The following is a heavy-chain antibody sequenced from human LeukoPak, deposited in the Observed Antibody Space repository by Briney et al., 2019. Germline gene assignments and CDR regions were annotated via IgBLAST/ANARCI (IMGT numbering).Heavy chain of an antibody. CDR2: IYYSGST. CDR3: ARDLGYCSSISCYPWFDP. D-gene: IGHD2-2*01. V-gene: IGHV4-59*02. CDR1: GFTVSSTY. Sequence: IPGGSLRLSCAASGFTVSSTYMSWIRQPPGKGLEWIGYIYYSGSTSYNPSLKSRVTMSVDTSKNQFSLILSSVTAADTAVYYCARDLGYCSSISCYPWFDPWGQGTLVTVSS. J-gene: IGHJ5*02.